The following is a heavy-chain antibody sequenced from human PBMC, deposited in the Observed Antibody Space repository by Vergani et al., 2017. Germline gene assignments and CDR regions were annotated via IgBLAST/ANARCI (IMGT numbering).Heavy chain of an antibody. J-gene: IGHJ6*03. CDR1: GFTFSSYA. CDR3: ARVRAPNRYCSSTSCYFRYYYMDV. Sequence: QVQLVESGGGVVQPGRSLSLSCAASGFTFSSYAMHWVRQAPGKGLEWVAVISYDGSNKYYADSVKRRFTISRDNSKNTLYLQMNSLRAEDTAVYYCARVRAPNRYCSSTSCYFRYYYMDVWGKGTTVTVSS. CDR2: ISYDGSNK. D-gene: IGHD2-2*01. V-gene: IGHV3-30-3*01.